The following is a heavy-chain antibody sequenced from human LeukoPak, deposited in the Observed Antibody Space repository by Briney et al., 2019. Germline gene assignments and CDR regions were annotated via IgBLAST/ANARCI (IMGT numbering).Heavy chain of an antibody. V-gene: IGHV1-24*01. D-gene: IGHD6-13*01. Sequence: ASVKVSCKVSGYTLTELSMHWVRQAPGKGLEWMGGFDPEDGETIYAQKFQGRVTMTEDTSTDTAYIELSSLRSEDTAVYYCATLAAAGTENWFDPWGQGTLVTVSS. CDR1: GYTLTELS. CDR2: FDPEDGET. CDR3: ATLAAAGTENWFDP. J-gene: IGHJ5*02.